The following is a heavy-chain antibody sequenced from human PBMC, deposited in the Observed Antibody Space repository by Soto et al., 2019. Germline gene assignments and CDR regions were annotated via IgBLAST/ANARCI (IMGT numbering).Heavy chain of an antibody. J-gene: IGHJ6*03. CDR1: GGSFSGYY. CDR3: ARGQEDTVTRNYYYYMDV. V-gene: IGHV4-34*01. CDR2: INHSGST. Sequence: QVQLQQWGAGLLKPSETLSLTCAVYGGSFSGYYWSWIRQPPGKGLEWIGEINHSGSTNYNPSLKSRVTISVDTSKNQFSLNLSSVTAADTAVYYCARGQEDTVTRNYYYYMDVWGKGTTVTVAS. D-gene: IGHD4-17*01.